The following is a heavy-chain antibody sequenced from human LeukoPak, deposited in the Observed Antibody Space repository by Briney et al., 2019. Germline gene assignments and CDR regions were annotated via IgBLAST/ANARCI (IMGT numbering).Heavy chain of an antibody. J-gene: IGHJ4*02. Sequence: PGGSLRLSCAASGFTFSGYSMNWVRQAPGKGLEWVSSISSSSSYIYYADSVKGRFTISRDNAKNSLYLQMNSLRAEDTAVYYCATHRRYSSSWYYFDYWGQGTLVTVSS. CDR2: ISSSSSYI. CDR1: GFTFSGYS. V-gene: IGHV3-21*01. CDR3: ATHRRYSSSWYYFDY. D-gene: IGHD6-13*01.